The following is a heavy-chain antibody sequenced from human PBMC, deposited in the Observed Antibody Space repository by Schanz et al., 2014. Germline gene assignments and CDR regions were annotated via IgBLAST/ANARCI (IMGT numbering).Heavy chain of an antibody. CDR3: ARGRGFYDY. CDR1: GGTFSSDT. CDR2: IIPSLGLA. Sequence: QVHLVQSGAEVKKPGSSVKVSCKASGGTFSSDTFSWVRQAPGQGLEWMGRIIPSLGLAKYEQKFQDKVTITADTSTTTAYMELSSLTSEDTAVHYCARGRGFYDYWGQGTLATVSS. J-gene: IGHJ4*02. V-gene: IGHV1-69*02. D-gene: IGHD3-10*01.